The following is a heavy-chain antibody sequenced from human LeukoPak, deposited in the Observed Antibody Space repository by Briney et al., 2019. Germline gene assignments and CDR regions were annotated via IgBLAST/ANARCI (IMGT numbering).Heavy chain of an antibody. CDR1: GGSFTGSNW. D-gene: IGHD3-10*01. J-gene: IGHJ6*02. V-gene: IGHV4-4*02. Sequence: SETLSLTCAVSGGSFTGSNWWSWVRQPPGKGLEWIGEIYHSGSTNYNPSLKSRVTISVDNSKNQFSLKLSSVTAADTAVYYCASYRSVSGSGYGMEVWGQGTTVTVSS. CDR2: IYHSGST. CDR3: ASYRSVSGSGYGMEV.